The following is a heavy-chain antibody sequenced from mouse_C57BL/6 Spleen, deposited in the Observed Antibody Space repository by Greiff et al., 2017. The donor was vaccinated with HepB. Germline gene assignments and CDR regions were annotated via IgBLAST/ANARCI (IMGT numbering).Heavy chain of an antibody. J-gene: IGHJ3*01. Sequence: QVQLQQPGAELVKPGASVKLSCKASGYTFTSYWMHWVKQRPGQGLEWIGMIHPNCGSTNYNEKFKSKATLTVDKSSSTAYMQLSSLTSEDSAVYYCALYYSNFLFAYWGQGTLVTVSA. CDR2: IHPNCGST. CDR1: GYTFTSYW. V-gene: IGHV1-64*01. CDR3: ALYYSNFLFAY. D-gene: IGHD2-5*01.